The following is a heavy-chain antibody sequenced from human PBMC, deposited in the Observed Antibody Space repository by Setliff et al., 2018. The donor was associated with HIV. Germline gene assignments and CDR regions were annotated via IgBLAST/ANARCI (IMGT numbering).Heavy chain of an antibody. CDR2: MNQDGSEI. V-gene: IGHV3-7*01. Sequence: LRLSCEAFGFSLSSSWMSWVRQAPGKGLEWVANMNQDGSEINYVDFVKGRFTISRNNADNSLYLQMSSLRAEDTAVYYCVRDRGWSTFDIWGQGTMVTVSS. J-gene: IGHJ3*02. D-gene: IGHD3-10*01. CDR3: VRDRGWSTFDI. CDR1: GFSLSSSW.